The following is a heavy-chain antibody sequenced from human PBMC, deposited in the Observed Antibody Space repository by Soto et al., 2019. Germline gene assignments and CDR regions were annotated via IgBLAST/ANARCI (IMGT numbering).Heavy chain of an antibody. CDR2: ISYDGTNA. CDR3: ARDGPISSRGGSERSGFAMDV. D-gene: IGHD6-25*01. CDR1: GFTFSSFA. Sequence: PGGSLRLSCAAPGFTFSSFAMHWVRRAPGRGLEWVAVISYDGTNAFYADSVRGRFTISRDNSRNILYLQLNTPRAEDTAVYYCARDGPISSRGGSERSGFAMDVWGQGTTVTVSS. V-gene: IGHV3-30-3*01. J-gene: IGHJ6*02.